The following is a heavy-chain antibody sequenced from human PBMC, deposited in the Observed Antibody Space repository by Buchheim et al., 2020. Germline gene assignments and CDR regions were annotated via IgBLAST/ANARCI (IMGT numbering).Heavy chain of an antibody. V-gene: IGHV4-61*02. D-gene: IGHD3-3*01. CDR1: GGSISSGGYY. Sequence: QLQLQESGSGLVKPSQTLSLTCAVSGGSISSGGYYWSWIRQPAGKGLEWIGRIYTSGSTNYNPSLKSRVTMSVDTSKNQFSLKLSSVTAADTAVYYCARDLRFLEWLPSYGMDVWGQGTT. J-gene: IGHJ6*02. CDR3: ARDLRFLEWLPSYGMDV. CDR2: IYTSGST.